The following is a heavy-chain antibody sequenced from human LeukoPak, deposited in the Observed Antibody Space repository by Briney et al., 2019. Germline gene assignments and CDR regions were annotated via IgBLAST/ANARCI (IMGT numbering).Heavy chain of an antibody. J-gene: IGHJ3*02. V-gene: IGHV3-33*01. Sequence: PGRSLRLSCAASGFTFSSYGMHWVRQAPGKGLEWVAVIWYDGSNKYYADSVKGRFTISRDKSKNSRYLQINSLRSEYTAVYYCARRSTTHYSFDIWGQGTIVTVSS. D-gene: IGHD2/OR15-2a*01. CDR2: IWYDGSNK. CDR3: ARRSTTHYSFDI. CDR1: GFTFSSYG.